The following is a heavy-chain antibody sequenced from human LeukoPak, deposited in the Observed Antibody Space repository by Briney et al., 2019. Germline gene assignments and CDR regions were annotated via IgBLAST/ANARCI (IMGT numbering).Heavy chain of an antibody. V-gene: IGHV3-23*01. CDR1: GFTFSSHG. CDR3: ARQAVARPFDL. J-gene: IGHJ3*01. CDR2: ISGSGGST. Sequence: GGSLRLSCAASGFTFSSHGMSWVRQAPGKGLEWVSAISGSGGSTYYADSVKGRFTISRDNSKNTLYLQMNSLRAGDTAVYYCARQAVARPFDLWGQGTMVAVSS.